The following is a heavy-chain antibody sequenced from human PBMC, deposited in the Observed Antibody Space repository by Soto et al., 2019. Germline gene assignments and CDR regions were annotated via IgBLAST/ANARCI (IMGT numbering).Heavy chain of an antibody. CDR1: GYTFTGYY. CDR2: INPNSGGT. V-gene: IGHV1-2*04. J-gene: IGHJ6*02. Sequence: ASVKVSCKASGYTFTGYYMHWVRQAPGQGLEWMGWINPNSGGTNYAQKFQGWVTMTRDTSISTAYMELSRLRSDDTAVYYCAREDHRIAVEDYGMDVWGQGTTVTVSS. D-gene: IGHD6-19*01. CDR3: AREDHRIAVEDYGMDV.